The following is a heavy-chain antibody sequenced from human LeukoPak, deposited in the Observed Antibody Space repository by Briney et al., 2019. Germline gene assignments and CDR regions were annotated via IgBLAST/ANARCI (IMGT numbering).Heavy chain of an antibody. CDR1: GGTFSSYA. Sequence: SVKVSCKASGGTFSSYAISWVRQAPGQGLEWMGGIIPICGTANYAQKFQGRVTITTDESTSTAYMELSSLRSEDTAVYYCARSMPCSSTSCYTGEGYYYYMDVWGKGTTVTVSS. J-gene: IGHJ6*03. V-gene: IGHV1-69*05. CDR2: IIPICGTA. D-gene: IGHD2-2*02. CDR3: ARSMPCSSTSCYTGEGYYYYMDV.